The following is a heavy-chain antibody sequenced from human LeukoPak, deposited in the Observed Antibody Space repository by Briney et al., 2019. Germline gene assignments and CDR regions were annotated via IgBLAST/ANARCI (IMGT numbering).Heavy chain of an antibody. J-gene: IGHJ6*02. CDR1: GFPFRTYA. CDR2: IWYDGSKK. CDR3: AKLGSISMIVHGMDV. V-gene: IGHV3-33*06. Sequence: GGSLRLSCAASGFPFRTYAMYWVRQAPGKGLEWVATIWYDGSKKYYADSVKGRFTISRDNSKNTLHLQMNSLRAEDSAVYYCAKLGSISMIVHGMDVWGQGTTVTVSS. D-gene: IGHD3-22*01.